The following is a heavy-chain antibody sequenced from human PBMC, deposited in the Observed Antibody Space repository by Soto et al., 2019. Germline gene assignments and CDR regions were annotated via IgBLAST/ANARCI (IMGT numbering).Heavy chain of an antibody. V-gene: IGHV3-21*01. CDR3: ASPDSWSGYSWVC. CDR1: GFTFSSYR. J-gene: IGHJ4*02. D-gene: IGHD3-3*01. Sequence: GGSLRLSCAASGFTFSSYRMNWVRQAPGKGLEWVSFISSRSSYISYADSVKGRFTTSRDNARNSLYLQMNSLRAEDTAVYFWASPDSWSGYSWVCWGQGSLVTVSS. CDR2: ISSRSSYI.